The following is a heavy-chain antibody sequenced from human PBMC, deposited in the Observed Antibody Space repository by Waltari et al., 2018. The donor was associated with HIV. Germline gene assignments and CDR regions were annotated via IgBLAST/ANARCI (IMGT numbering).Heavy chain of an antibody. CDR1: SDAIKNHY. CDR3: ARGRRWLQFHGHYYFDY. V-gene: IGHV4-59*11. CDR2: ISYSGST. Sequence: QVQLQESGPGLVKPSETLSLTCNVSSDAIKNHYWNWIRQPPGKELEWIGYISYSGSTKYGPSLKSRVTMSLVSSKKQFSLKLRSVTAADTAVYFCARGRRWLQFHGHYYFDYWGQGTLVTVSS. J-gene: IGHJ4*02. D-gene: IGHD3-10*01.